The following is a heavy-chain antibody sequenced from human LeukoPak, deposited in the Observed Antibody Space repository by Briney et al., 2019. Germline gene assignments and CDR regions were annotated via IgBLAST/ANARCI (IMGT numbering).Heavy chain of an antibody. CDR3: ARALRGLAARLYPY. J-gene: IGHJ4*02. D-gene: IGHD6-6*01. CDR2: INHSGST. V-gene: IGHV4-34*01. CDR1: GGSFSGYY. Sequence: SETLSLTCAVYGGSFSGYYWSWIRQPPGKGLECIGEINHSGSTNYNPSLKSRVTISVATSKNQFSLKLSSVTAAHTAVYYRARALRGLAARLYPYWGEGTLVTVPS.